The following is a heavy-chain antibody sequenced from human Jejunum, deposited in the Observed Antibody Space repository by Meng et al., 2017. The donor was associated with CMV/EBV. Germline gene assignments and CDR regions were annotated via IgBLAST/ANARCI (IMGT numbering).Heavy chain of an antibody. Sequence: SCGASRYTFSEYDMHWVRQAHGQSLEWVGGMNPNNDNRNYGQKFQGRVTLSRDTSLAAAYMELSSLTPDDTAVYFCAGGDLANNFDHWGQGTLVTVSS. CDR3: AGGDLANNFDH. CDR2: MNPNNDNR. V-gene: IGHV1-8*03. J-gene: IGHJ4*02. CDR1: RYTFSEYD.